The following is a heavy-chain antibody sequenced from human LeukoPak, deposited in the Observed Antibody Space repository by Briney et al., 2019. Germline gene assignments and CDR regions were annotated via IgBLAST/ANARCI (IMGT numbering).Heavy chain of an antibody. D-gene: IGHD1-1*01. CDR3: VRSSYWNGLFDS. V-gene: IGHV3-53*01. Sequence: ETLSLTCTVSGGSISSGSYYWSWIRQPAGKGLEWVSVIFGGGDTYHAEFVKGRFIISRDNSKNTLYLQMNSLTAEDTAVYYCVRSSYWNGLFDSWGQGALVTVSS. J-gene: IGHJ4*02. CDR1: GGSISSGSYY. CDR2: IFGGGDT.